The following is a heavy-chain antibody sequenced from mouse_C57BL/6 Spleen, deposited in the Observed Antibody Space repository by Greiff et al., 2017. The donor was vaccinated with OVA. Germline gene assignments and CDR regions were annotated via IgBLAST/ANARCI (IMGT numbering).Heavy chain of an antibody. CDR1: GFTFSDYG. Sequence: EVQVVESGGGLVKPGGSLKLSCAASGFTFSDYGMHWVRQAPEKGLEWVAYISSGSSTIYYADTVKGRFTISRDNAKNTLFLQMTSLRSEDTAMYYCARTANWDDQDFDYWGQGTTLTVSS. CDR2: ISSGSSTI. J-gene: IGHJ2*01. V-gene: IGHV5-17*01. CDR3: ARTANWDDQDFDY. D-gene: IGHD4-1*01.